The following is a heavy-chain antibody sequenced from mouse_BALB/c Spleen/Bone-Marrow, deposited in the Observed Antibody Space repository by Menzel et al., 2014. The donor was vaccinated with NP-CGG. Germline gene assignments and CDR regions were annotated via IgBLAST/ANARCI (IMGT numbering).Heavy chain of an antibody. CDR3: ARDHYGYYTMDY. Sequence: EVKVVESGGGLVKPGGSLKLSCAASGFTFSSYAMSWVRQPPEKRLEWVAEISSGGSYTYYPDTVTGRFTISRDNAKNTLYLEMSSLRSEDTAMYYCARDHYGYYTMDYWGQGTSVTVSS. J-gene: IGHJ4*01. CDR2: ISSGGSYT. V-gene: IGHV5-9-4*01. D-gene: IGHD1-2*01. CDR1: GFTFSSYA.